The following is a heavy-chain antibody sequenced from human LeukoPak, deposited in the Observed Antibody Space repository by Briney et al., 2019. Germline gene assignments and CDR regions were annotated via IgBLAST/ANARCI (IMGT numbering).Heavy chain of an antibody. V-gene: IGHV3-74*01. CDR1: GFTFSSYW. D-gene: IGHD6-19*01. Sequence: GGSLRLSCAASGFTFSSYWMHWVRQAPGKGLVWVSRINSDGCSTSYADSVKGRFTISRDNAKNTLYLQMNSLRAEDTAVYYCARVLYRQWLVQYSEYGMDVWGQGATVTVSS. J-gene: IGHJ6*02. CDR3: ARVLYRQWLVQYSEYGMDV. CDR2: INSDGCST.